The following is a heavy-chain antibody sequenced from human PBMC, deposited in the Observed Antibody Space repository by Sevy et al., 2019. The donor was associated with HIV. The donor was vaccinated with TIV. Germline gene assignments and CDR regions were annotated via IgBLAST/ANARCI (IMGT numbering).Heavy chain of an antibody. V-gene: IGHV3-53*01. D-gene: IGHD1-7*01. CDR2: IYSGGST. CDR1: GLTVSSNY. CDR3: ARDRSGTTGAYYYYGMDV. Sequence: GGSLRLSCAASGLTVSSNYMSWVRQAPGKGLEWVSVIYSGGSTYYADSVKGRFTISRDNSKNTLYLQMNSLRAEDTAVYYCARDRSGTTGAYYYYGMDVWGQGTTVTVSS. J-gene: IGHJ6*02.